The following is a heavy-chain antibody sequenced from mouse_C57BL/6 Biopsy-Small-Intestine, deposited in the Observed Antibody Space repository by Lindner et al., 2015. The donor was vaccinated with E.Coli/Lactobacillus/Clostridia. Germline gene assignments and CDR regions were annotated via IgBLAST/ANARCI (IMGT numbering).Heavy chain of an antibody. CDR3: ARNWEHYDYAMDY. D-gene: IGHD1-2*01. Sequence: VQLQESGPGLVAPSQSLSITCTVSGFSLTSYAISWVRQPPGKGLEWLGVIWTGGGTNYNSALKSRLSISKDNSKSQVFFKMNSLQTDDTARYYCARNWEHYDYAMDYWGQGTSVTVSS. CDR1: GFSLTSYA. J-gene: IGHJ4*01. V-gene: IGHV2-9-1*01. CDR2: IWTGGGT.